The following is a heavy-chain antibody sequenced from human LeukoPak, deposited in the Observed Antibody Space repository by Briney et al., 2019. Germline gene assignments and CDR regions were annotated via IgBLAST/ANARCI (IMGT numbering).Heavy chain of an antibody. CDR2: IYYSGST. CDR1: GGSISSGGYY. D-gene: IGHD3-16*01. Sequence: SETLSLTCTVSGGSISSGGYYWSWVCQHPGKGLEWIGYIYYSGSTYYNPSLKSRVTISVDTSKNQFSLKLSSVTAADTAVYYCARAGISYFHGGFDYWGQGTLVTVSS. J-gene: IGHJ4*02. V-gene: IGHV4-31*03. CDR3: ARAGISYFHGGFDY.